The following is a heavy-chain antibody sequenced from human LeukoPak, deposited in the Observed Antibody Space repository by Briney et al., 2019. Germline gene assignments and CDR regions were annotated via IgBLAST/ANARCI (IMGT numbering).Heavy chain of an antibody. CDR2: NYYNEST. Sequence: SETLSLTCTVSGGPMSSRSYCWGWIRQSPGKGLEWIGSNYYNESTYYNPSFKSRVTIGVDMSENQFSLRLNSVTAADTAVYYCARGYSTGTPFFDYWGQGILVTVSS. CDR3: ARGYSTGTPFFDY. V-gene: IGHV4-39*02. CDR1: GGPMSSRSYC. D-gene: IGHD2-8*02. J-gene: IGHJ4*02.